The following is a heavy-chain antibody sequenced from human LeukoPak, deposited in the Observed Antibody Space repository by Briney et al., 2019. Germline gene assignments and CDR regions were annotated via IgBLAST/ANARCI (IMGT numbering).Heavy chain of an antibody. CDR1: GGTFSSYA. D-gene: IGHD2-2*01. CDR3: AREPDRYCSSTSCHGGNYFDY. Sequence: SVKVSCKASGGTFSSYAISWVRQAPGQGLEWMGGIIPIFGTANYAQKFQGRVTITTDESTSTAYMELSSLRSEDTAVYYCAREPDRYCSSTSCHGGNYFDYWGQGTLVTVSS. V-gene: IGHV1-69*05. J-gene: IGHJ4*02. CDR2: IIPIFGTA.